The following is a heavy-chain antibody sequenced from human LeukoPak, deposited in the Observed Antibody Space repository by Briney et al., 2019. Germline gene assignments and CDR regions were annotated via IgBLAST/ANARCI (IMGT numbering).Heavy chain of an antibody. CDR3: ARGLYYGSGSYYYFDY. Sequence: SETLSLTCIVSGGSISSGGYYWSWIRQHPGKGLEWMGNIYYSGSTYYNPSLKSRVTISVDTSKNQFSLKLSSVTAADTAVYYCARGLYYGSGSYYYFDYWGQGTLVTVFS. J-gene: IGHJ4*02. D-gene: IGHD3-10*01. CDR2: IYYSGST. CDR1: GGSISSGGYY. V-gene: IGHV4-31*03.